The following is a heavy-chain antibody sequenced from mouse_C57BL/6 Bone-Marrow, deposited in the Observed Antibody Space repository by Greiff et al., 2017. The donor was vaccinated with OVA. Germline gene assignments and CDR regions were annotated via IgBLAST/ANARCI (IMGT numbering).Heavy chain of an antibody. V-gene: IGHV1-82*01. CDR3: ARASELGEAGWYVDD. CDR1: GYAFSSSW. CDR2: IYPGDGDT. J-gene: IGHJ1*03. D-gene: IGHD4-1*01. Sequence: QVQLQQSGPELVKPGASVKISCKASGYAFSSSWMNWVKQRPGKGLEWIGRIYPGDGDTNYNGKFKGKATLTADKSSSTAYMQLSSLTSEDSAVYFCARASELGEAGWYVDDWGTGTTVTVSS.